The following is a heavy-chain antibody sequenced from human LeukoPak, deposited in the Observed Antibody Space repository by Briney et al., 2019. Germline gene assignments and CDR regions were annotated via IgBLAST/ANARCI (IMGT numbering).Heavy chain of an antibody. V-gene: IGHV1-18*01. CDR3: ARGSPGTTVLVY. Sequence: ASVKVSCKASGYTFTIYGISWVRQAPGQGLEWMGWISAYNGNTNYAQKLQGRVTMTRNTSISTAYMELSSLRSEDTAVYYCARGSPGTTVLVYWGQGTLVTVSS. J-gene: IGHJ4*02. D-gene: IGHD1-1*01. CDR2: ISAYNGNT. CDR1: GYTFTIYG.